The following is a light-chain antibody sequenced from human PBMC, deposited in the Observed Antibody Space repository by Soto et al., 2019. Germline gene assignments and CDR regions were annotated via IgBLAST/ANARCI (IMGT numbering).Light chain of an antibody. J-gene: IGKJ5*01. CDR3: QQYNNWPPIT. CDR1: QSVSSNY. V-gene: IGKV3-20*01. CDR2: GAS. Sequence: EPVLTQSPGTLSLSPGERATLFCSPSQSVSSNYLAWYQQKPGQAPRLLISGASSRATGIPDRFRGSGSGTDFTLTISRLEPEDFAVYYCQQYNNWPPITFGQGTRLEIK.